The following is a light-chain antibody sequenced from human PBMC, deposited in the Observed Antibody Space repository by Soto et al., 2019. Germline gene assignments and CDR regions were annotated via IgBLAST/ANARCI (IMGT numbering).Light chain of an antibody. J-gene: IGKJ3*01. CDR2: LGS. V-gene: IGKV2-28*01. CDR3: MQALQTPIT. Sequence: DIVMTQSPLSLPVTPGEPASISCRSSQSLLHSNGYNYLDWYLQKPGQSPQLLIYLGSNRASGVPDRFSSSGSGTDFTLKISRVEAEDVGVYYCMQALQTPITFGPGTKVDIK. CDR1: QSLLHSNGYNY.